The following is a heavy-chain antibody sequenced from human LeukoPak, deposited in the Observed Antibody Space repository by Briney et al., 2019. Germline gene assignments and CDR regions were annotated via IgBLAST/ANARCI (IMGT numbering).Heavy chain of an antibody. CDR3: ARLPPNYDILTGYGPGYYGMDV. V-gene: IGHV4-39*01. D-gene: IGHD3-9*01. CDR2: VSYSGST. J-gene: IGHJ6*02. Sequence: SETLSLTCTVSGGSISSNNYYWGWVRQPPGKGLEWIGSVSYSGSTYYNPSLRSRVTISVDTSKNQFSLKVRSVTAADTAVYYCARLPPNYDILTGYGPGYYGMDVWGQGTTVTVPS. CDR1: GGSISSNNYY.